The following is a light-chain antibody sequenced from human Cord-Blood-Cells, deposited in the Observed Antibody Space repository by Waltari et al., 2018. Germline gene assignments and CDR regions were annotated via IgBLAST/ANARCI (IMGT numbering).Light chain of an antibody. CDR1: QSVSSN. J-gene: IGKJ2*01. Sequence: ELVMTQSPATLSVSPGERATLPCRASQSVSSNFAWYQQKPGQAPRLLIYGASTRATGIPARFSGSGSGTEFTLTISSLQSEDFAVYYCQQYNNWPPYTFGQGTKLEIK. CDR2: GAS. CDR3: QQYNNWPPYT. V-gene: IGKV3-15*01.